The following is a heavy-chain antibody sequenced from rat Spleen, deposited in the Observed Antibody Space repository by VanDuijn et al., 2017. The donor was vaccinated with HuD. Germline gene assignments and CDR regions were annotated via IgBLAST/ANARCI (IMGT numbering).Heavy chain of an antibody. CDR3: ARAGYLRDWYFDF. CDR1: GFTFHNFD. Sequence: EVQLVESGGDLVQPGRSLKLSCAASGFTFHNFDMAWVRQAPTKGLEWVATISFDDRSTYYRDSVKGRFTISRDNTKNTLYLQMDNLRSEDTATYYCARAGYLRDWYFDFWGLGTMVAVSS. J-gene: IGHJ1*01. CDR2: ISFDDRST. V-gene: IGHV5-29*01. D-gene: IGHD2-2*01.